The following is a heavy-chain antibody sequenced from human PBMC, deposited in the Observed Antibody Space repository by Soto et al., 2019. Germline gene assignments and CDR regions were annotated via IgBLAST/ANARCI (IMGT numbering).Heavy chain of an antibody. V-gene: IGHV4-31*03. D-gene: IGHD2-15*01. J-gene: IGHJ4*02. CDR2: IYYSGST. CDR3: ARDRGGGSPWYY. CDR1: GGSISSGGYY. Sequence: QVQLQESGPGLVKPSQTLSLTCTVSGGSISSGGYYWSWTRQHPGKGLEWIGYIYYSGSTYYNPSLQSRVTISVDTSKNQFSLKLSSVTAADTAVYYCARDRGGGSPWYYWGQGTLVTVSS.